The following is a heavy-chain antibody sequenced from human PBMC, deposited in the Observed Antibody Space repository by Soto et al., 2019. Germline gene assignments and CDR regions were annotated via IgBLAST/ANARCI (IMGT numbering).Heavy chain of an antibody. CDR3: ARGRQLLYYYYYYMDV. CDR2: INHSGST. J-gene: IGHJ6*03. Sequence: SETLSLTCAVYGGSFSGYYWSWIRQPPGKGLEWIGEINHSGSTNYNPSLKSRVTISVDTSKNQFSLKLSSVTAADTAVYYCARGRQLLYYYYYYMDVWGKGTTVTV. CDR1: GGSFSGYY. D-gene: IGHD2-2*02. V-gene: IGHV4-34*01.